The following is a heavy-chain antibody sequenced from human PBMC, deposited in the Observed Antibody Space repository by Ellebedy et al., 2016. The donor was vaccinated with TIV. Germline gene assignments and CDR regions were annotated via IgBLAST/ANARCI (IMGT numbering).Heavy chain of an antibody. CDR1: GFSVTNNY. Sequence: GGSLRLSCAASGFSVTNNYMSWVRQAPGQGLEWVSLIYAGGTTNYADSVKGRFTVIRDNSENTLFLQMNTVRAEDTAVYYCATDPDGVYGDTTAYWGRGTLVTVSS. CDR2: IYAGGTT. J-gene: IGHJ4*02. V-gene: IGHV3-53*01. D-gene: IGHD4-17*01. CDR3: ATDPDGVYGDTTAY.